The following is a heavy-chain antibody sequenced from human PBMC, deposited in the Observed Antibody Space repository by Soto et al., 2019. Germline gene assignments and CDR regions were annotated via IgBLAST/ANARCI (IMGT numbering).Heavy chain of an antibody. Sequence: QVQLVQAGAEVKKPGSSVNVSCKPSGGTFSSYAISWVRQAPGQGLEWMGGIIPIFGTANYAQNFQGRVTITADESTSTAYMEVGSLRSEDTAVYYCARGKGEKFDYWGQGTLVTVSS. V-gene: IGHV1-69*01. D-gene: IGHD3-10*01. J-gene: IGHJ4*02. CDR2: IIPIFGTA. CDR3: ARGKGEKFDY. CDR1: GGTFSSYA.